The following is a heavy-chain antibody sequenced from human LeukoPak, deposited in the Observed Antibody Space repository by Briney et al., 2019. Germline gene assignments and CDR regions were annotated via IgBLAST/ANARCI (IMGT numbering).Heavy chain of an antibody. V-gene: IGHV3-30*03. Sequence: GGSLRLSCAASGFTFSSYGMHWVRQAPGKGLEWVAVISYDGSNKYYADSVKGRFTISRDNSKNTLYLQMNSLRAEDTAVYYCARDRGTVARYFDYWGQGTLVTVSS. J-gene: IGHJ4*02. CDR2: ISYDGSNK. CDR3: ARDRGTVARYFDY. CDR1: GFTFSSYG. D-gene: IGHD4-23*01.